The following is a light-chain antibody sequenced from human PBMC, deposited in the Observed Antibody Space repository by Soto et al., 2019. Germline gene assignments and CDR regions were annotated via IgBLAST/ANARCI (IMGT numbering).Light chain of an antibody. J-gene: IGKJ1*01. CDR1: QSVDNY. V-gene: IGKV1-39*01. CDR2: AAS. Sequence: IQLTQSASSLSASVGDTVTLTCRASQSVDNYLKWFQQKPGKAPQYLIQAASILQSGVPSRFSGSGSGTEFILTINNLQPEDFASYFCLQVYSFPRTFGLGTKVDIK. CDR3: LQVYSFPRT.